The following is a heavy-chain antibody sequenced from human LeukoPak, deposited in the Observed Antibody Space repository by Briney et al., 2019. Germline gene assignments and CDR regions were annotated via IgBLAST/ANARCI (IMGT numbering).Heavy chain of an antibody. J-gene: IGHJ5*02. Sequence: GGSLRLSCAASGFTFSSYAMSWVRQAPGKGLEWVSAISGSGGSTYYADSVKGRFTISRDNSKNTLYLQMNSLRAEDTAVYYCARDGCGTSCYSAHFWAQNWFEPWGQGTLVTVSS. CDR2: ISGSGGST. D-gene: IGHD2-2*01. CDR3: ARDGCGTSCYSAHFWAQNWFEP. V-gene: IGHV3-23*01. CDR1: GFTFSSYA.